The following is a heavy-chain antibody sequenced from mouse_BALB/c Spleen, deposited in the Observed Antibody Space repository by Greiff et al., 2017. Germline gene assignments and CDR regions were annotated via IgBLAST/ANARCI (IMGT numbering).Heavy chain of an antibody. Sequence: DVQLQESGPGLVKPSQSLSLTCSVTGYSITSGYYWNWIRQFPGNKLEWMGYISYDGSNNYNPSLKNRISITRDTSKNQFFLKLNSVTTEDTATYYCARIYDGYWGQGTTLTVSS. CDR3: ARIYDGY. D-gene: IGHD2-3*01. CDR2: ISYDGSN. V-gene: IGHV3-6*02. J-gene: IGHJ2*01. CDR1: GYSITSGYY.